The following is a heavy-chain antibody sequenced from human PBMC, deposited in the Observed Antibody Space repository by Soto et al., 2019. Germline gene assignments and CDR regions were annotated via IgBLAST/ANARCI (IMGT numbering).Heavy chain of an antibody. Sequence: QVHLVQSGAEMRKPGSSVRVSCKASGGPFTNYGLNWVRQAPGQGLEWMGGVIPIFGSATYAQKFQDRVTFTADESTTTAYLELSSLRLDDTAIYYCATRRKRFSDFYYYGMDVWGQGTTVTVSS. V-gene: IGHV1-69*12. CDR2: VIPIFGSA. J-gene: IGHJ6*02. CDR3: ATRRKRFSDFYYYGMDV. CDR1: GGPFTNYG. D-gene: IGHD3-10*01.